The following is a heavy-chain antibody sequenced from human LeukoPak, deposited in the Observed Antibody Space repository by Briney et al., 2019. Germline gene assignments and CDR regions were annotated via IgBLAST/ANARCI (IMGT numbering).Heavy chain of an antibody. D-gene: IGHD6-19*01. J-gene: IGHJ4*02. V-gene: IGHV4-34*01. Sequence: SETLSLTCAVYGGSFNDYYWNWIRQPPGKGLEWIGEINLRGSTTYNPSLKSRVTISLDESKNQFSLKLSSVTAADTAVYYCARQPVAGTVGVDYWGQGTLVTVSS. CDR1: GGSFNDYY. CDR2: INLRGST. CDR3: ARQPVAGTVGVDY.